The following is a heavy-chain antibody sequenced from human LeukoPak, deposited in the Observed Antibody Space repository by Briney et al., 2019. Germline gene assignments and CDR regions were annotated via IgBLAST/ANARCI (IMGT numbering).Heavy chain of an antibody. V-gene: IGHV1-69*06. CDR2: IIPIFGTA. CDR3: ARDRGPNVLRYFDPRGYYYYGMDV. CDR1: GGTFSSYA. Sequence: SVKVSCKASGGTFSSYAISWVRQAPGQGLEWMGGIIPIFGTANYAQKFQGRVTITADKSTSTAYMELSSLRSEDTAVYYCARDRGPNVLRYFDPRGYYYYGMDVWGKGITVTVSS. D-gene: IGHD3-9*01. J-gene: IGHJ6*04.